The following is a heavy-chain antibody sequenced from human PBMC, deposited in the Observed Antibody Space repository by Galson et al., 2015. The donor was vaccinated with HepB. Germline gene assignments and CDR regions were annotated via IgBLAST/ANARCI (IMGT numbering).Heavy chain of an antibody. CDR3: ARPQLVRNYYYYYMDV. Sequence: SLRLSCAASGFTFSSYSMNWVRQAPGKGLEWVSSISSSSSYIYYADSVKGRFTISRDNAKNSLYLQMNSLRAEDTAVYYCARPQLVRNYYYYYMDVWGKGTTVTVSS. CDR1: GFTFSSYS. CDR2: ISSSSSYI. V-gene: IGHV3-21*01. J-gene: IGHJ6*03. D-gene: IGHD6-6*01.